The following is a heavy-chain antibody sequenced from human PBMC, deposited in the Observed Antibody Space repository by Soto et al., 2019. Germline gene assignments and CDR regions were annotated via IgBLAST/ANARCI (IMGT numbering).Heavy chain of an antibody. J-gene: IGHJ6*02. Sequence: GGSLRLSCAASGFTFSSYAMHWVRQAPGKGLEWVAVISYDGSNKYYGDSVKGRFTISRDNSKNTLYLQMNSLRAEDTAVYYCAKDLSTSTMIVVAPKFSKYYYGMDVWGQGTTVTVSS. CDR1: GFTFSSYA. D-gene: IGHD3-22*01. CDR3: AKDLSTSTMIVVAPKFSKYYYGMDV. V-gene: IGHV3-30*18. CDR2: ISYDGSNK.